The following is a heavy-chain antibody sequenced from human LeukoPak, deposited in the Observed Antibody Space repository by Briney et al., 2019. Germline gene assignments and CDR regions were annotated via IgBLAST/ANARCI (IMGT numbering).Heavy chain of an antibody. CDR3: ASGTWYDGYKGGY. Sequence: GGSLRHSCAASGFTFSGYWMHWVRQAPGKGLVWVSRIDTDGFTTSYADSVKGRFTISRDNAKNALYLQMNSLRAEDTAAYYCASGTWYDGYKGGYWGQGTLVTVSS. J-gene: IGHJ4*02. CDR2: IDTDGFTT. D-gene: IGHD5-24*01. CDR1: GFTFSGYW. V-gene: IGHV3-74*01.